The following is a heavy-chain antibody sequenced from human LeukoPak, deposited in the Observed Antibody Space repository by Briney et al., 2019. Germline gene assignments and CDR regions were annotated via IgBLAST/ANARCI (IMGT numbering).Heavy chain of an antibody. Sequence: SETLSLTCTVSGGSISSYYWSWIRQPPGKGLEWIGYIYYSGSTNYNPSLKSRVTISTDMSKNQVSLKLSSVTAADTAVYYCARQTFGVLYFDSWGQGSPVIVSS. CDR3: ARQTFGVLYFDS. CDR1: GGSISSYY. CDR2: IYYSGST. V-gene: IGHV4-59*08. D-gene: IGHD3-10*01. J-gene: IGHJ4*02.